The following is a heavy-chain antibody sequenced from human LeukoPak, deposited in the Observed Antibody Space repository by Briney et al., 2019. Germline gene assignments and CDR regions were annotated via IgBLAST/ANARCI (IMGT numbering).Heavy chain of an antibody. V-gene: IGHV3-11*01. CDR1: GFTFSDYY. Sequence: GGSLRLYCAASGFTFSDYYMSWIRQAPGRGLESVSYISSSGSTTYYTDSVKGRFTISRDNAKNSLYLQMNSLRPEDTAVYYCASSYCGGNCLVSWGQGTLVTVSS. CDR3: ASSYCGGNCLVS. D-gene: IGHD2-21*02. J-gene: IGHJ5*02. CDR2: ISSSGSTT.